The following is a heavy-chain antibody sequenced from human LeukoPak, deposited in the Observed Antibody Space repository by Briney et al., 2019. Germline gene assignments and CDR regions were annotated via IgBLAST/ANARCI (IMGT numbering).Heavy chain of an antibody. CDR2: IYYSGST. CDR3: ARALPTYSSGWPLFDY. V-gene: IGHV4-59*08. CDR1: GGSISSYY. Sequence: SETLSLTCTVSGGSISSYYWSWIRQPPGKGLEWIGYIYYSGSTNYNPSLKSRVTISVDTSKNQFSLKLSSVTAADTAVYYCARALPTYSSGWPLFDYWGQGTPVTVSS. J-gene: IGHJ4*02. D-gene: IGHD6-19*01.